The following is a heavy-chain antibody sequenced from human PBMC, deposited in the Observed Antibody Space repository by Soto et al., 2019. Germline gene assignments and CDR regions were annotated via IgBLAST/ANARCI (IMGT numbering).Heavy chain of an antibody. CDR3: ARVALDDGAVDASDM. D-gene: IGHD4-17*01. J-gene: IGHJ3*02. Sequence: QVQLVESGGGVVQPGRSLRLSCAASGFTFSNYGMHWVRQAPGKGLEWVAVIWYDGSNKNYGDSVKGRVTISRDNGRNTVYLQMNSLRGEDTAVSYWARVALDDGAVDASDMWGQGTMVTVSS. CDR2: IWYDGSNK. CDR1: GFTFSNYG. V-gene: IGHV3-33*01.